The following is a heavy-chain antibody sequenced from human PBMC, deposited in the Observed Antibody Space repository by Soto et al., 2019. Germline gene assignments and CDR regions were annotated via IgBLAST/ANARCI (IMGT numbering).Heavy chain of an antibody. D-gene: IGHD2-2*01. CDR2: IYYSGST. Sequence: QVQLQESGPGLVKPSQTLSLTCTVSGGSISSGGYYWSWIRQHPGKGLEWIGYIYYSGSTYYNPSLKSRVTISVDTSKNPFSLKLSSVTAADTAVYYCARAPRDIVVVPAAIGAFDIWGQGTMVTVSS. CDR3: ARAPRDIVVVPAAIGAFDI. V-gene: IGHV4-31*03. CDR1: GGSISSGGYY. J-gene: IGHJ3*02.